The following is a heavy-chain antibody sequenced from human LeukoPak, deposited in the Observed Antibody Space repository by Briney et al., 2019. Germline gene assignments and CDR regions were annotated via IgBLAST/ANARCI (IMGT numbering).Heavy chain of an antibody. CDR2: IYYSGST. CDR3: ARGRCSSTSCYTEYYYYMDV. V-gene: IGHV4-39*07. Sequence: SETLSLTCTVSGGSISSSSYYWGWIRQPPGKGLEWIGSIYYSGSTYYSPSLKSRVTISVDTSKNQFSLKLSSVTAADTAVYYCARGRCSSTSCYTEYYYYMDVWGKGTTVTVSS. D-gene: IGHD2-2*02. J-gene: IGHJ6*03. CDR1: GGSISSSSYY.